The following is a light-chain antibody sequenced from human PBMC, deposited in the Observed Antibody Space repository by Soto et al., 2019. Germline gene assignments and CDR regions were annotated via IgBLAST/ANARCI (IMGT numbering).Light chain of an antibody. CDR1: QSVSSIY. CDR2: GAS. J-gene: IGKJ1*01. V-gene: IGKV3-20*01. CDR3: QQYASSPWT. Sequence: EIVLTQSPGTLSLSPGERATLSCRASQSVSSIYLAWYQQKPGQAPRLLIYGASSRATGIPDRFSGSGSGTDFTLTISRLEPEDSSVYYCQQYASSPWTFGQGTKVEIK.